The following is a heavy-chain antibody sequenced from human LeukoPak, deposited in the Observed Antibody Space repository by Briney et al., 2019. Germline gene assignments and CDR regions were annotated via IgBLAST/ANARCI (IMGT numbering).Heavy chain of an antibody. CDR3: ARDLSSKYYYYGMDV. CDR1: GGSISSYY. CDR2: ICTSGST. V-gene: IGHV4-4*07. D-gene: IGHD4-11*01. J-gene: IGHJ6*02. Sequence: SETLSLTCTVSGGSISSYYWRWIRQPAGKGLEWIGRICTSGSTNYNPSLKSRVTMSVDTSKNQFSLKLSSVTAADTAVYYCARDLSSKYYYYGMDVWGQGTTVTVSS.